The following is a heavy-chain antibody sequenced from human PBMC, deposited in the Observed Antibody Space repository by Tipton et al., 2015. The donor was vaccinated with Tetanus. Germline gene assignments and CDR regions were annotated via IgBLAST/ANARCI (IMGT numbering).Heavy chain of an antibody. D-gene: IGHD2-8*01. CDR2: IFYSGST. CDR1: GDSMNKYY. V-gene: IGHV4-59*01. CDR3: ARRSYCTSSSCVDACDL. Sequence: TLSLTCTVSGDSMNKYYWSWIRQPPGKGLEWISYIFYSGSTNYNPSLKSRVSISMYTSKNQISLKLSSVTAADTAVYFCARRSYCTSSSCVDACDLWGPGTRVSVSS. J-gene: IGHJ3*01.